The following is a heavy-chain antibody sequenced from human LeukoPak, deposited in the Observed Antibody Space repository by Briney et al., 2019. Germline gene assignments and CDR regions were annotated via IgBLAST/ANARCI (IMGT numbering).Heavy chain of an antibody. CDR3: ARGAFDI. J-gene: IGHJ3*02. CDR2: ISYDGSNK. V-gene: IGHV3-30-3*01. Sequence: HSGGSLRLSCAASGFTFSSYAMHWVRQAPGKGLEWVAVISYDGSNKYYADSVKGRFTISRDNSKNTLYLQMNSLRAEDTAAYYCARGAFDIWGQGTMVTVSS. CDR1: GFTFSSYA.